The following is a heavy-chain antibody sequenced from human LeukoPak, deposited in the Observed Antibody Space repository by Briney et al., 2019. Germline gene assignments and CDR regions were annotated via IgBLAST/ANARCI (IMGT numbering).Heavy chain of an antibody. V-gene: IGHV3-53*01. CDR3: ARLLIYEYFDY. CDR1: GLTVSSNY. D-gene: IGHD2/OR15-2a*01. J-gene: IGHJ4*02. Sequence: GGSLRLSCAASGLTVSSNYMSWVCQAPGKGLEWVSVIYSGGSTYYADSVKGRFTISRDNSKNTLYLQMNSLRAEDTAVYYCARLLIYEYFDYWGQGTLVTVSS. CDR2: IYSGGST.